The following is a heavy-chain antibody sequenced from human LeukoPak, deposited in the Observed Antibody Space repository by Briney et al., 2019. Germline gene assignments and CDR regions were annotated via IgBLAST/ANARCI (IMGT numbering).Heavy chain of an antibody. V-gene: IGHV2-5*01. J-gene: IGHJ5*02. Sequence: SGPTLVKPTQTLTLTCTFSGFSLSSSGVGVGWIREPPGKALEWLALIYWNDDKRYSSALKSRLTITKDTSKNQVVLTMTNMDPMDTATYYCGRLIRFAESYNWFDPWGQGTLVTVSS. CDR2: IYWNDDK. CDR1: GFSLSSSGVG. D-gene: IGHD3-10*01. CDR3: GRLIRFAESYNWFDP.